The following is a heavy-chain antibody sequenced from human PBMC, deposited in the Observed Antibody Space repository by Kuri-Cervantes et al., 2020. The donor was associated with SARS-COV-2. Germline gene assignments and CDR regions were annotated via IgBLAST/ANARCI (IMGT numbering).Heavy chain of an antibody. CDR1: GYTFITYP. J-gene: IGHJ5*02. D-gene: IGHD3-22*01. V-gene: IGHV1-3*04. Sequence: ASVKVSCKASGYTFITYPIHWVRQAPGQRLECMGWSNTGNGNRECSQELKGRVTITRDTSASTAYMELSSLRSEDTAVYYCARSPQRITMIAFDPWGQGTLVTVSS. CDR3: ARSPQRITMIAFDP. CDR2: SNTGNGNR.